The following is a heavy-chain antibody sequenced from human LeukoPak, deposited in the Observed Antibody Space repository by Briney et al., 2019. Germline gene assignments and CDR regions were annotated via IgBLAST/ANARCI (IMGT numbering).Heavy chain of an antibody. J-gene: IGHJ4*02. CDR2: INPNSGAT. V-gene: IGHV1-2*02. D-gene: IGHD4-23*01. CDR1: GYTFIGYY. CDR3: TRETGGSTLVTLPSDN. Sequence: ASVKVSCKVSGYTFIGYYIHWERQAPGQGLEWMGWINPNSGATNYAQKFQGRVTMTRDRSISTAYMELSWLTSDDTAVYYCTRETGGSTLVTLPSDNWGQGTPVTVSS.